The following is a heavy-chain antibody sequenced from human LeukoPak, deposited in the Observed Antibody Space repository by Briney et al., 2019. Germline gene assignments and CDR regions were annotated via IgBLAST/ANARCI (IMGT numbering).Heavy chain of an antibody. CDR2: IYTSGST. CDR1: GDSISSGNYY. V-gene: IGHV4-61*02. CDR3: ARALVATRPRLDY. J-gene: IGHJ4*02. Sequence: PSETLSLTCTVSGDSISSGNYYWTWIRQPAGKGLEWIGRIYTSGSTNYNPSLKSRVTISVDTSKNQFSLKLSSVTAADTAVYYCARALVATRPRLDYWGQGTLVTVSS. D-gene: IGHD5-12*01.